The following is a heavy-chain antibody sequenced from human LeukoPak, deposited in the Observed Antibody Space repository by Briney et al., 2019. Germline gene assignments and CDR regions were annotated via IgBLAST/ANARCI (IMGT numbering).Heavy chain of an antibody. CDR3: AKSSGWYFKLDY. J-gene: IGHJ4*02. Sequence: GGSLRLSCAASGFTFDDYTMHWVRQVPGKGLEWVSLISWDGGSTYYADSVKGRFTISRDNSKNSLYLQMNRLRPEDAAVYYCAKSSGWYFKLDYWGQGTLVTVSS. CDR2: ISWDGGST. V-gene: IGHV3-43*01. CDR1: GFTFDDYT. D-gene: IGHD6-19*01.